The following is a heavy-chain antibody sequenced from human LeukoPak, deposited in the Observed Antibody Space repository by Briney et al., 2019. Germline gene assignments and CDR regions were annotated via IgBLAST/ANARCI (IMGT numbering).Heavy chain of an antibody. D-gene: IGHD6-13*01. Sequence: PSGGSLRLPCAASGFTFSSYAMHWVRQAPGKGLEWVSGINWNGGSTGYADSVKGRFTISRDNAKNSLYLQMNSLRAEDTALYHCARHLLGSSSWNRYYYYGMDVWGQGTTVTVSS. CDR3: ARHLLGSSSWNRYYYYGMDV. CDR1: GFTFSSYA. J-gene: IGHJ6*02. V-gene: IGHV3-20*01. CDR2: INWNGGST.